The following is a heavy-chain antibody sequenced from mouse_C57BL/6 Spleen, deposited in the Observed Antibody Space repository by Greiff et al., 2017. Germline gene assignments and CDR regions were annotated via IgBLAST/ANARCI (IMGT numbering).Heavy chain of an antibody. D-gene: IGHD1-1*01. J-gene: IGHJ1*03. CDR2: LSSGRSTI. Sequence: EVKLVESGGGLVKPGGSLKLSCAASGFTFSDSGMHWVRPAPDKGLEWVAYLSSGRSTIYYAATVKGRFTIYRDNAKNTLFLQMTSLRSEDTAMYYCARDYYGSSWYFGVWGTGTTVTVSS. V-gene: IGHV5-17*01. CDR3: ARDYYGSSWYFGV. CDR1: GFTFSDSG.